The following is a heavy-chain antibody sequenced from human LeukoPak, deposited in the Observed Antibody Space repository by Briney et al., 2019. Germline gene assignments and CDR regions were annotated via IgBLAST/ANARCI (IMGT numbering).Heavy chain of an antibody. CDR2: INPNSGGT. J-gene: IGHJ3*02. V-gene: IGHV1-2*02. CDR3: ASVVVVTMAFDI. CDR1: GYTFTGYY. D-gene: IGHD2-15*01. Sequence: ASVKVSCKASGYTFTGYYMHWVRQAPGQGLEWMGWINPNSGGTNYAQKFQGRVTMTRDTSISTAYMELSRLRSGDTAVYYCASVVVVTMAFDIWGQGTMVTVSS.